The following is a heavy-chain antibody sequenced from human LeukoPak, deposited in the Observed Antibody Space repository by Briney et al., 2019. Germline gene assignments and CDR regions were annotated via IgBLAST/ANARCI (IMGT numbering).Heavy chain of an antibody. Sequence: PGGSLRLSCAASGFTFSSYWMCWVRQAPGKGLEWGASINQDGSEKYYVDSVKGRFIISRDKHKTSLYLQMNSLRAENTAVYYCASSSTGFFDYWGQGTLVIVSS. D-gene: IGHD5/OR15-5a*01. V-gene: IGHV3-7*05. CDR3: ASSSTGFFDY. CDR2: INQDGSEK. J-gene: IGHJ4*02. CDR1: GFTFSSYW.